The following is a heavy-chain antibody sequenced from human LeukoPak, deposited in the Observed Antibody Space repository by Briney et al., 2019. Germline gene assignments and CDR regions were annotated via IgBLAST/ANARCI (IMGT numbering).Heavy chain of an antibody. CDR3: ARSGDGTETYDY. CDR1: GYSFTSYW. D-gene: IGHD3-10*01. Sequence: GESLKISCKGSGYSFTSYWISWVRQMPGKGLEWMGRIDPSDSYTNYSPSFQGHVTISADKSISTAYLQWSSLKASDTAMYYCARSGDGTETYDYWGQGTLVTVSS. V-gene: IGHV5-10-1*01. CDR2: IDPSDSYT. J-gene: IGHJ4*02.